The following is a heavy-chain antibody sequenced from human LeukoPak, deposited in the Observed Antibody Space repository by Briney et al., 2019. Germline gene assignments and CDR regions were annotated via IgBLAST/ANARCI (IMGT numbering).Heavy chain of an antibody. CDR1: GFTFSTYG. CDR2: IRYDGSNK. Sequence: GGSLRLSCAASGFTFSTYGMHWVRQAPDKGLEWVAIIRYDGSNKYYADFVKGRITISRDNSKNTLYLQMNSLRAEDTGVYYCARDLKEAAVTCFDYWGQGTLVTVSS. D-gene: IGHD6-13*01. CDR3: ARDLKEAAVTCFDY. J-gene: IGHJ4*02. V-gene: IGHV3-30*03.